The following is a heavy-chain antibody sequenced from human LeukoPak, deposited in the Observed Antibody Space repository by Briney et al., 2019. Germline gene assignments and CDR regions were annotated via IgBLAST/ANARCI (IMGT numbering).Heavy chain of an antibody. V-gene: IGHV3-66*01. Sequence: PGGSLRLSCAASGFTVSSNYMRWVRQAPGKGLEWVSVIYSGGSTYYADSVKGRFTISRDNSKNTLYLQMNSLGAEDTAVYYCARDRGSIVGATLLVWLDPWGQGTLVTVSS. CDR2: IYSGGST. J-gene: IGHJ5*02. CDR3: ARDRGSIVGATLLVWLDP. CDR1: GFTVSSNY. D-gene: IGHD1-26*01.